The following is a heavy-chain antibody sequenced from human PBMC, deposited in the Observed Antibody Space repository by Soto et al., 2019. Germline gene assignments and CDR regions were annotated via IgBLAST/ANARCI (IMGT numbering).Heavy chain of an antibody. CDR1: GFIFSTHA. D-gene: IGHD3-16*01. J-gene: IGHJ4*02. V-gene: IGHV3-23*01. CDR3: AKIAWNLGRLFDY. CDR2: ISGGDTDT. Sequence: EVQLLESGGGLVQAGGSLTLTCAASGFIFSTHAMTWVRQAPGKGLEWVSTISGGDTDTSYTDSVKGRFTISRDTSKNTLFLQMSSPRAEDTAIYYCAKIAWNLGRLFDYWGQGTLVSVSS.